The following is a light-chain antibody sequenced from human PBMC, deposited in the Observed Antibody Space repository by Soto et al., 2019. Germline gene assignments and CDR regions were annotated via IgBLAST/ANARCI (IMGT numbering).Light chain of an antibody. CDR1: QSVSSN. CDR2: GAS. J-gene: IGKJ4*01. V-gene: IGKV3D-15*01. Sequence: EVVMTQSPATLSVYPGERATRSCRASQSVSSNLAWYQQKPGQAPRLLIYGASTRATGIPARFSGSGSGTEFTLTISSLQSEDFAVYYCQQYNNWPLTFGGGTKVDI. CDR3: QQYNNWPLT.